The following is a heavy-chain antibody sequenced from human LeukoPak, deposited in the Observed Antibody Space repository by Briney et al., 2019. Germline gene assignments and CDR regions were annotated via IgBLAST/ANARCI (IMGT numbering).Heavy chain of an antibody. CDR1: GGSISSGSYY. V-gene: IGHV4-61*02. Sequence: SQTLSLTCTVSGGSISSGSYYWSWIRQPAGKGLEWIGRIYTSGSTNYNPSLKSRVTISVDTSKNQFSLKLSSVTAADTAVYYCARLADSTSWYSDYWGQGTLVTVSS. D-gene: IGHD6-13*01. CDR2: IYTSGST. CDR3: ARLADSTSWYSDY. J-gene: IGHJ4*02.